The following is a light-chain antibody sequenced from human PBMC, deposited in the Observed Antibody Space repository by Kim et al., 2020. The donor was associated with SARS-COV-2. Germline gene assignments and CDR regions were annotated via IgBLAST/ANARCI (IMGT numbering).Light chain of an antibody. V-gene: IGLV3-21*04. CDR3: QVWDSSRV. CDR2: YDS. CDR1: NMGSKS. Sequence: VAVAPGKTARITWGGNNMGSKSVHWYQQKPGQAPVLVIYYDSDRPSGIPERFSGSNSGNTATLTISRVEAGDEADYYCQVWDSSRVFGGGTQLTVL. J-gene: IGLJ3*02.